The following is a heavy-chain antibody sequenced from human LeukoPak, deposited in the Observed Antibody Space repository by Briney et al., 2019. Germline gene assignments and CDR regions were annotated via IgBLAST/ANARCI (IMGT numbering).Heavy chain of an antibody. CDR2: IYYSGST. D-gene: IGHD6-19*01. Sequence: SETLSLTCTVSGGSISSYYWSWIRQPPGKGLEWIGYIYYSGSTNYNPSLKSRVTTSVDTSKNQFSLKLSSVTAADTAVYYCARHRYSSGWYPWGQGTLVTVSS. CDR1: GGSISSYY. CDR3: ARHRYSSGWYP. V-gene: IGHV4-59*08. J-gene: IGHJ5*02.